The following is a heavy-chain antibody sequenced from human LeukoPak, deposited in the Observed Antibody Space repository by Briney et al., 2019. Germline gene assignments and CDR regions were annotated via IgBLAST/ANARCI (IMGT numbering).Heavy chain of an antibody. CDR3: AREKNDIVLTSYYFNY. D-gene: IGHD5-12*01. Sequence: GGSLRLSCAASGFTVRTNYMGWVRQAPGKGLEWVSVIYSGGATYYADSVKGRFTISRDNSKNTLYLQMNSLRAEDTAVYYCAREKNDIVLTSYYFNYWGQGTLVTVSS. CDR2: IYSGGAT. J-gene: IGHJ4*02. V-gene: IGHV3-53*01. CDR1: GFTVRTNY.